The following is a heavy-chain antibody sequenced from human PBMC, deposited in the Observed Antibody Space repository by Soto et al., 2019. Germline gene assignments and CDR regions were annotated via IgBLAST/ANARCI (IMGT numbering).Heavy chain of an antibody. D-gene: IGHD1-26*01. V-gene: IGHV1-69*06. CDR3: ARIDEGESYEDWYFDL. J-gene: IGHJ2*01. Sequence: QVQLVQSGAEVKKPGSSVKVSCKASGGTFSSYAISWVRQAPGQGLEWMGGIIPIFGTANYAQKFQGRVTITADKSTSTAYMELSSLRSEDTAVYYCARIDEGESYEDWYFDLWGRGTLVTVSS. CDR2: IIPIFGTA. CDR1: GGTFSSYA.